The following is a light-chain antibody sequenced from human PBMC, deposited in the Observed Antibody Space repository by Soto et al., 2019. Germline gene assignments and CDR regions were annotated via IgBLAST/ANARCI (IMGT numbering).Light chain of an antibody. Sequence: QSALTQPASVSGSPGQSITISCTGTSSDVGGYNYVSWYQQHPGKAPKLMIYDVSNRPSGVSNRFSGSKSGNTASLNISGLQAEDEADYDCSSYTSSSTLSVFGTGTKLTVL. V-gene: IGLV2-14*01. CDR1: SSDVGGYNY. CDR3: SSYTSSSTLSV. CDR2: DVS. J-gene: IGLJ1*01.